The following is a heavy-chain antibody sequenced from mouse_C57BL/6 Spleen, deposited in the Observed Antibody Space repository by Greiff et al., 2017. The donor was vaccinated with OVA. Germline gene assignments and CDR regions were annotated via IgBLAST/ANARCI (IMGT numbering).Heavy chain of an antibody. V-gene: IGHV3-6*01. D-gene: IGHD2-4*01. CDR3: ARDDYGGNYAMDY. CDR1: GYSITSGYY. Sequence: EVQLQQSGPGLVKPSQSLSLTCSVTGYSITSGYYWHWIRQFPGNKLEWMGYISYDGSNNYNPSLKNRISITRDTSKNQFFLKLNSVTTEDTATYYCARDDYGGNYAMDYWGQGTSVTVSS. CDR2: ISYDGSN. J-gene: IGHJ4*01.